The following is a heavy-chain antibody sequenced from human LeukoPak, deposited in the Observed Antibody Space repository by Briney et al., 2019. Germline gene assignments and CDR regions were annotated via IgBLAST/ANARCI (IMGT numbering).Heavy chain of an antibody. D-gene: IGHD3-10*01. CDR2: IYYSGST. Sequence: SETLSLTCTVSGGSISSGDYYWSWIRQHPGKGLEWIGYIYYSGSTYYNPSLKSRVTISVDTSKNQFSLKLSSVTAADTAVYYCARGESEYYGSGRRLAFFDYWGQGTLVTVSS. CDR3: ARGESEYYGSGRRLAFFDY. J-gene: IGHJ4*02. CDR1: GGSISSGDYY. V-gene: IGHV4-31*03.